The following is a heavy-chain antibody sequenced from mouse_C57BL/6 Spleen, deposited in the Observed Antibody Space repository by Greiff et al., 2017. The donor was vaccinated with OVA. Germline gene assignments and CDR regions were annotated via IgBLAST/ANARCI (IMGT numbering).Heavy chain of an antibody. CDR1: GYSFTGYY. Sequence: VQLKESGPELVKPGASVKISCKASGYSFTGYYMNWVKQSPEKSLEWIGEINPSTGGTTYNQKFKAKATLTVDKSSSTAYMQLKSLTSEDSAVYYCARLRRIYYYAMDYWGQGTSVTVSS. J-gene: IGHJ4*01. D-gene: IGHD2-12*01. V-gene: IGHV1-42*01. CDR3: ARLRRIYYYAMDY. CDR2: INPSTGGT.